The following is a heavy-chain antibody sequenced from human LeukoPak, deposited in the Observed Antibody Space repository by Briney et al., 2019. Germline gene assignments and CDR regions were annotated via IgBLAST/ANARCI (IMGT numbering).Heavy chain of an antibody. V-gene: IGHV3-66*01. J-gene: IGHJ6*03. CDR1: GFTVSSNY. CDR2: IYSGGST. CDR3: AREKTGDYYYYMDV. Sequence: PGGSLRLSCAASGFTVSSNYMSWVRQAPGKGLEWVSVIYSGGSTYYAYSVKGRFTISRDNSKNTLYLQMNSLRAEDTAVYYCAREKTGDYYYYMDVWGKGTTVTISS. D-gene: IGHD3-10*01.